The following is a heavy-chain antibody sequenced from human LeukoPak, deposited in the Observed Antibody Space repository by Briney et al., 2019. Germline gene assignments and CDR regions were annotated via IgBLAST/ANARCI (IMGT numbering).Heavy chain of an antibody. V-gene: IGHV3-11*01. J-gene: IGHJ4*02. CDR1: GFTFSDYY. D-gene: IGHD4-17*01. CDR2: ISSSGSTI. CDR3: AREPPPDYGDYEDY. Sequence: PGGSLRLSCAASGFTFSDYYMSWIRQAPGKGLEWGSYISSSGSTIYYADSVKGRFTISRDNAKNSLYLQMNSLRAEDTAVYYCAREPPPDYGDYEDYWGQGTLVTVSS.